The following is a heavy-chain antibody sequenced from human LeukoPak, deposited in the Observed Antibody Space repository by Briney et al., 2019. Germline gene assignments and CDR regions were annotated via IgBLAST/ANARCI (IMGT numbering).Heavy chain of an antibody. CDR2: IKQDGSEK. J-gene: IGHJ4*02. D-gene: IGHD3-22*01. CDR1: GFTFSSYW. CDR3: AREDPHYYDSSGYYYVPFDY. V-gene: IGHV3-7*01. Sequence: GGSLRLSCAASGFTFSSYWMGWVRQAPGKGLEWVANIKQDGSEKYYVDSVKGRFTISRDNAKNSLYLQMNSLRAEDTAVYYCAREDPHYYDSSGYYYVPFDYWGQGTLVTVSS.